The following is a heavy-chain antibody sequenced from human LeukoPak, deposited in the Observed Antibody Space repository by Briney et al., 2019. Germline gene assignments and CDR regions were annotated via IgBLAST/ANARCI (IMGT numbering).Heavy chain of an antibody. D-gene: IGHD2-15*01. V-gene: IGHV3-15*01. CDR2: IKSKTDGGTT. CDR1: GFTFSNAW. CDR3: ATDGRGWFDP. Sequence: GSLRLSCAASGFTFSNAWMSWVRQAPGKGLEWVGRIKSKTDGGTTDYAAPVKGRFAISRDDSKNTLYPQMNSLKTEDTAVYYCATDGRGWFDPWGQGTLVTVSS. J-gene: IGHJ5*02.